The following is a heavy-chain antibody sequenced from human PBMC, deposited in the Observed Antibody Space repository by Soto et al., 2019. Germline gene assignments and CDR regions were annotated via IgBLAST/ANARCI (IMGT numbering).Heavy chain of an antibody. J-gene: IGHJ6*02. V-gene: IGHV5-51*01. CDR2: IYPGDSDT. CDR1: GYSFTSYW. Sequence: EVQLVQSGAEVKKPGESLKISCKGSGYSFTSYWIGWVRQMPGKGLEWMGIIYPGDSDTRYSPSFQGQVTISADKSISTAYLQWSSMKASDTAMYYCARTSAAGKYYYGMDVWGQGTTVTVSS. D-gene: IGHD6-13*01. CDR3: ARTSAAGKYYYGMDV.